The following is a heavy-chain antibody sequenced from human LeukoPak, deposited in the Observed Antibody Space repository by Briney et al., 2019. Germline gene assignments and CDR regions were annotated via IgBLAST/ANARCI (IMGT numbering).Heavy chain of an antibody. J-gene: IGHJ4*02. CDR2: INTDGTVT. Sequence: GGSLRLSCAASGFTFSKYWMLWVRQAPGKGLESVSRINTDGTVTTYADSVKGRFTVSRDNADNTMFLQMNSVRDEDTAVYYCAKDRSRLTTFDYWGQGTLVTVSS. CDR1: GFTFSKYW. D-gene: IGHD1-1*01. CDR3: AKDRSRLTTFDY. V-gene: IGHV3-74*01.